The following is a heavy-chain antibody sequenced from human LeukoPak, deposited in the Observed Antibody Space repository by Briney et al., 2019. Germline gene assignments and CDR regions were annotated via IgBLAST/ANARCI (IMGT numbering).Heavy chain of an antibody. D-gene: IGHD2-2*01. CDR2: INISGST. Sequence: PSENLSLTCAVYGGSFSGYYWSWIRQPPGKGLEGIGEINISGSTNYNPSLKSRVTISVDTSKNQFSLMLSSVTAADTAVYYCSRHGVCGSSTSCYPPFFDYWGQGTLVTVSS. V-gene: IGHV4-34*01. CDR3: SRHGVCGSSTSCYPPFFDY. CDR1: GGSFSGYY. J-gene: IGHJ4*02.